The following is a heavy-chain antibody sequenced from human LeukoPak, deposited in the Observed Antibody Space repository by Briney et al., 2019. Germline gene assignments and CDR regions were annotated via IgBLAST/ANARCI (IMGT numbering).Heavy chain of an antibody. CDR2: IYTSGST. D-gene: IGHD2-15*01. CDR3: ARVGYCSGGSCFAEGFFDY. J-gene: IGHJ4*02. Sequence: SETLSLTCTVSGGSISSYYWSWIRQPAGKGLEWIGRIYTSGSTNCNPSLKSRVTMSVDTSKNQFSLKLSSVTAADAAVYYCARVGYCSGGSCFAEGFFDYWGRGTLVTVSS. CDR1: GGSISSYY. V-gene: IGHV4-4*07.